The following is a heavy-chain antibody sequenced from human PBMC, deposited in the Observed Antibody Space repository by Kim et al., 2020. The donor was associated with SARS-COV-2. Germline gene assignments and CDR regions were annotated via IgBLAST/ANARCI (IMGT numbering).Heavy chain of an antibody. V-gene: IGHV3-30*04. J-gene: IGHJ6*02. CDR2: ISYDGSNK. D-gene: IGHD3-10*01. Sequence: GGSLRLSCAASGFTFSSYAMHWVRQAPGKGLEWVAVISYDGSNKYYADSVKGRFTISRDNSKNTLYLQMNSLRAEDTAVYYCARDGSGSYYNTLIYYYYYGMDVWGQGTTVTVSS. CDR1: GFTFSSYA. CDR3: ARDGSGSYYNTLIYYYYYGMDV.